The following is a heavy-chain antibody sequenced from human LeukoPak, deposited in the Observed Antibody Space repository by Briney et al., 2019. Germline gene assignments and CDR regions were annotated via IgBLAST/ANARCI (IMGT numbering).Heavy chain of an antibody. CDR3: ARQPGAGWFDP. CDR2: IYPDDSDA. V-gene: IGHV5-51*01. CDR1: GCKFTTHW. D-gene: IGHD3-10*01. Sequence: GESLKISCKTSGCKFTTHWIGWVRQMPGKGLEWMGFIYPDDSDARYSPSFQGRVTMSVDKSITTAYLQWSSLEASDTAMYYCARQPGAGWFDPWGQGTLVTVSS. J-gene: IGHJ5*02.